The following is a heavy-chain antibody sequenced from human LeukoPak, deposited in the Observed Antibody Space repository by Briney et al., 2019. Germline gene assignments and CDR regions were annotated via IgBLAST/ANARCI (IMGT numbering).Heavy chain of an antibody. CDR3: ARDRRVTVTTGAPYNWFDP. CDR2: IYYSGST. Sequence: SETLSLTCTVSGVSISSYYWSWIRQPPGKGLEWLGYIYYSGSTNYNPSLKSRVTISVDTSKNQFSLKLSSVTAADTAVSYCARDRRVTVTTGAPYNWFDPWGQGTLVTVSS. J-gene: IGHJ5*02. D-gene: IGHD4-17*01. CDR1: GVSISSYY. V-gene: IGHV4-59*01.